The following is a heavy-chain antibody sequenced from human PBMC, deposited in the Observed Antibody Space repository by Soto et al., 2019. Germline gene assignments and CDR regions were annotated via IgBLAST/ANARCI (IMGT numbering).Heavy chain of an antibody. CDR1: GYSFTSLD. CDR3: ARGVSAGVDY. J-gene: IGHJ4*02. D-gene: IGHD1-26*01. V-gene: IGHV1-8*01. Sequence: QVQLVQSGAEVREPGASVKVSCKASGYSFTSLDITWVRQTAGQGPEWMGWMEPSTGRTGYAQKFQGRVTMTRDTSINTAYMELTTLTSYDTAFYYCARGVSAGVDYWGQGTLVIVSS. CDR2: MEPSTGRT.